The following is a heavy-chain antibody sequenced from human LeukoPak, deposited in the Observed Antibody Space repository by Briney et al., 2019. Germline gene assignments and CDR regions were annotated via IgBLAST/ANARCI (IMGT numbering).Heavy chain of an antibody. D-gene: IGHD3-22*01. CDR3: AKDLRGRRDSSGYSRAYYFDY. CDR2: ISYGGSNK. CDR1: GFTFSSYG. Sequence: GGSLRLSCAASGFTFSSYGMHWVRQAPGKGLEWVAVISYGGSNKYYADSVKGRFTISRDNSKNTLYLQMNSLRAEDTAVYYCAKDLRGRRDSSGYSRAYYFDYWGQGTLVTVSS. J-gene: IGHJ4*02. V-gene: IGHV3-30*18.